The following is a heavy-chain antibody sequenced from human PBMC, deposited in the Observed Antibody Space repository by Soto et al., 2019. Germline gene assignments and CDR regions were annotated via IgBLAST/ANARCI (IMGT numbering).Heavy chain of an antibody. CDR1: GFTFSYYY. J-gene: IGHJ5*02. V-gene: IGHV3-11*06. Sequence: PGGSLRLSCAASGFTFSYYYMSWIRQAPGKGLEWVSYISSSSSYTNYADSVKGRFTISRDNAKNSLYLQMNSLRAEDTAVYYCAREGCSGGSCYELGWFDPWGQGTLVTVSS. CDR3: AREGCSGGSCYELGWFDP. D-gene: IGHD2-15*01. CDR2: ISSSSSYT.